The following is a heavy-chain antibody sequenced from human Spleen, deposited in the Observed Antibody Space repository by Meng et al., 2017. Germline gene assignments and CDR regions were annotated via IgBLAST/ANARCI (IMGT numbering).Heavy chain of an antibody. D-gene: IGHD5-18*01. CDR1: GFTFSSYW. Sequence: GESLKISCAASGFTFSSYWMSWVCQAPGKGLEWVANIKQDGSEKYYADSVKGRFTISRDNSKNSLYLQMNSLRTEDTALYYCAKDDGYSYGLMDYWGQGTLVTVSS. CDR2: IKQDGSEK. J-gene: IGHJ4*02. CDR3: AKDDGYSYGLMDY. V-gene: IGHV3-7*03.